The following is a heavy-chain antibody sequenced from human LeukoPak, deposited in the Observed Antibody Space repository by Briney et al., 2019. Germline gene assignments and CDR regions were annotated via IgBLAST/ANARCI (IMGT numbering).Heavy chain of an antibody. Sequence: PGGSLRLSCSASGFTFSTYALQWVRQAPGKGLEWMAVISYDGSNKYYADSVKGRFTISRDNSKNTLYLQMYSLRAEDTAVYYCARGLHYYYYGMDVWGQGTTVTVSS. CDR3: ARGLHYYYYGMDV. CDR1: GFTFSTYA. CDR2: ISYDGSNK. D-gene: IGHD3-10*01. V-gene: IGHV3-30-3*01. J-gene: IGHJ6*02.